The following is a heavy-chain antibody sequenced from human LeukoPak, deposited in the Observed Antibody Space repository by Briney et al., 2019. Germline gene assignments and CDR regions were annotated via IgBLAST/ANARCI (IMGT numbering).Heavy chain of an antibody. D-gene: IGHD3-9*01. CDR1: GFTFSSYA. CDR2: ISGSGVTT. CDR3: ARDKRDILTGYYYYYGMDV. J-gene: IGHJ6*02. Sequence: PGGSLRLSCAASGFTFSSYAMSWVRQAPGKGLEWVPGISGSGVTTKNADSVKGRFTISRDNSKNTLYLQMNSLRAEDTAVYYCARDKRDILTGYYYYYGMDVWGQGTTVTVSS. V-gene: IGHV3-23*01.